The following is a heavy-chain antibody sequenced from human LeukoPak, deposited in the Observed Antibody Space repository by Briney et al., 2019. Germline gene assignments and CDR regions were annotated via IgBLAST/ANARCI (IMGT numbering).Heavy chain of an antibody. CDR1: GYTFTSYG. CDR3: ARASIAVAGLGHFQH. J-gene: IGHJ1*01. V-gene: IGHV1-18*01. D-gene: IGHD6-19*01. Sequence: ASVKVSCKASGYTFTSYGISWVRQAPGQGLEWMGWISAYNGNTNYAQKLQGRVATTTDTSTSTAYMELRSLRSDDTAVYYCARASIAVAGLGHFQHWGQGTLVTVSS. CDR2: ISAYNGNT.